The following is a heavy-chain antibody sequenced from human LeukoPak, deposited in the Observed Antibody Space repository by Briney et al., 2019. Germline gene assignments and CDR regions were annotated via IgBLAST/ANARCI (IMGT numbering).Heavy chain of an antibody. V-gene: IGHV3-7*05. CDR1: GFTFSSYW. Sequence: GGSLRLACAAPGFTFSSYWMSWVRQAPGKGLEWVANIKQDGSEKYYVDSVKGRFTISRDNAKNSLYLRMSSLRAEDTAVYYCARGNYGGFDSWGQGTMVTVSS. J-gene: IGHJ5*01. D-gene: IGHD4-23*01. CDR3: ARGNYGGFDS. CDR2: IKQDGSEK.